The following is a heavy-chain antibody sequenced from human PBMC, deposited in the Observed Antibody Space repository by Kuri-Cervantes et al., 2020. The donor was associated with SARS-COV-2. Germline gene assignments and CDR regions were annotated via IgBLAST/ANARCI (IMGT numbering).Heavy chain of an antibody. CDR1: GFTFSSYA. J-gene: IGHJ6*03. CDR3: ARGEASYYYMDV. Sequence: GGSLRLSCAASGFTFSSYAMHWVRQAPGKGLEWVAVISYDGSNKYYADSVKGRFTISRDNSKNTLYLQMNSLRAEDTAVYYCARGEASYYYMDVWGKGTTVTVSS. V-gene: IGHV3-30-3*01. CDR2: ISYDGSNK.